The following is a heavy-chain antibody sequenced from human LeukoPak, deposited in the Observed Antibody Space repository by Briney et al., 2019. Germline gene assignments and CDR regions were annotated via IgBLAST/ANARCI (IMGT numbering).Heavy chain of an antibody. Sequence: GGSLRLSCAASGFTFSSYAMHWVRQAPGKGLEWVAVISYDGSNKYYADSVKGRFTISRDNSKNTLYLQMNSLRAEDTAVYYCASDLTVRDTYFDYWGQGTLVTVSS. CDR1: GFTFSSYA. CDR2: ISYDGSNK. J-gene: IGHJ4*02. D-gene: IGHD3-10*01. CDR3: ASDLTVRDTYFDY. V-gene: IGHV3-30*04.